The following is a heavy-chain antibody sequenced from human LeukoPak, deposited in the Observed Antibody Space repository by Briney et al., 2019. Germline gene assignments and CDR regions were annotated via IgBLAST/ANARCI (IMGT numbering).Heavy chain of an antibody. CDR3: ARDRHDYVWGSYRPYYYYYGMDV. J-gene: IGHJ6*02. D-gene: IGHD3-16*02. CDR1: GFTFSSDW. CDR2: IKEEGSGN. V-gene: IGHV3-7*01. Sequence: GGSLRLSCAAAGFTFSSDWMSWVRQAAGKGLGWVAKIKEEGSGNYYVDSVKGRFTISRDNAKNSLYLQMNSLRAEDTAVYYCARDRHDYVWGSYRPYYYYYGMDVWGQGTTVTVSS.